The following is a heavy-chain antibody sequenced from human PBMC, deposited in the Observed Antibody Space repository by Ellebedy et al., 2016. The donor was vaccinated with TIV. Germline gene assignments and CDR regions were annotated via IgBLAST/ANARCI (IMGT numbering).Heavy chain of an antibody. CDR3: ARDPVGVGPAFDI. CDR1: GFTFSSYA. D-gene: IGHD4-23*01. Sequence: GESLKISCAASGFTFSSYAASWVRQAPGKGLEWVAGLNANGVVIAYADSVKGRSTISRDNSKNTLYLQMNSLRPEDTAVYYCARDPVGVGPAFDIWGQGTMVTVSS. V-gene: IGHV3-23*01. CDR2: LNANGVVI. J-gene: IGHJ3*02.